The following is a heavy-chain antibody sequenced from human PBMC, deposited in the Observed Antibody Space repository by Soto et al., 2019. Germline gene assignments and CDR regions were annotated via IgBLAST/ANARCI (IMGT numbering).Heavy chain of an antibody. CDR2: ISGDVSSR. J-gene: IGHJ4*02. V-gene: IGHV3-30*04. Sequence: QVKLVESGGGVVQPGRSLRLSCAVSGFTFSKYAMHWVRQAPGKGLEWVAIISGDVSSRYYADSVKGRFTISRDNSRNTLYLQMNSLRAEDTAVYYCARDWYSGTYYADFWGQGTLVTVSS. D-gene: IGHD1-26*01. CDR3: ARDWYSGTYYADF. CDR1: GFTFSKYA.